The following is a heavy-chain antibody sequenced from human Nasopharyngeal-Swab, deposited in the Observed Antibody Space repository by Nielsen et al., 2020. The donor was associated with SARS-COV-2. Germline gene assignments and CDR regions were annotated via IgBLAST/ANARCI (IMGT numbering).Heavy chain of an antibody. CDR3: ARGSAVAGLGMRDAFDI. CDR1: GGSISSGSYY. CDR2: IYTSGST. D-gene: IGHD6-19*01. Sequence: SETLSLTCTVSGGSISSGSYYWSWIRQPAGKGLEWIGRIYTSGSTNYNPSLKSRVTISVDTSKNQFSLKLSSVTAADTAVYYCARGSAVAGLGMRDAFDIWGQGTMVTVSS. V-gene: IGHV4-61*02. J-gene: IGHJ3*02.